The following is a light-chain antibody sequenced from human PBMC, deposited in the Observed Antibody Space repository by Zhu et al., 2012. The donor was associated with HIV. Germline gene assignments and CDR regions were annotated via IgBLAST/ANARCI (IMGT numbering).Light chain of an antibody. CDR1: QSVNTH. V-gene: IGKV3-11*01. CDR3: QQRSNWPPELT. Sequence: EIVMTQYPATLSASPGERAILYCRASQSVNTHLAWYRQKPGQAPRLLIYEASIRATGIPARFSGSGSGTDFTLTISSLEPEDFAVYYCQQRSNWPPELTFGGGTKVEIK. CDR2: EAS. J-gene: IGKJ4*01.